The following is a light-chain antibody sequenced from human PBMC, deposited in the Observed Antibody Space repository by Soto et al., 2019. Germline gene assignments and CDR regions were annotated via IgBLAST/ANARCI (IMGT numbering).Light chain of an antibody. V-gene: IGLV3-21*02. J-gene: IGLJ2*01. CDR2: DRT. CDR1: NIGTKR. CDR3: QVWDSGSDYRV. Sequence: SYELTQPPSVSVAPGQTATISCGGDNIGTKRVHWYQQKPAQAPVLVVYDRTDRPSGIPERFFGSSSGNTATLTNSRVEAGDEADYYCQVWDSGSDYRVFGGGTKLTVL.